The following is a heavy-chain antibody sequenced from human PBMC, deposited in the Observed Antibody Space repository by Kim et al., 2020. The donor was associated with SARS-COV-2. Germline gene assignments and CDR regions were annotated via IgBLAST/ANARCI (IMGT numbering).Heavy chain of an antibody. Sequence: YAQKFQGRVTSIADESTSTAYMELSSLRSEDTAVYYCARNKGDYYYYMDVWGKGTTVTVSS. CDR3: ARNKGDYYYYMDV. J-gene: IGHJ6*03. V-gene: IGHV1-69*01.